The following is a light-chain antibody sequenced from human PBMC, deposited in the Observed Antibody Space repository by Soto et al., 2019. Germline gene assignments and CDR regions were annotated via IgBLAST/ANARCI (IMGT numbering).Light chain of an antibody. CDR3: QQRGNWPS. CDR2: GAS. CDR1: QSLTSY. J-gene: IGKJ4*01. Sequence: EIVMTQSPATLSVSPGETATLSCRASQSLTSYLAWYQQKPDQAPRLLIHGASSRATGIPDRFSGSGSGTDFTLTISGLDPEDFAVYYCQQRGNWPSFGGGTKVDIK. V-gene: IGKV3D-20*02.